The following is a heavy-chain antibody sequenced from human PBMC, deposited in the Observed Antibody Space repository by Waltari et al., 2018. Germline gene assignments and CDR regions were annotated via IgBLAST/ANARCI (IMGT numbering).Heavy chain of an antibody. Sequence: EVQLLQSGAELKEPGTTVRISCKVSGYTFRDYYIPWVQQAPGKGLRWMGLVDPEDGETIYADNFQGRVTISADTSTDTAFMELSSLRSEDTAVFYCATALGDSSSASRPFDFWGQGTMITVSS. D-gene: IGHD6-19*01. CDR1: GYTFRDYY. CDR3: ATALGDSSSASRPFDF. CDR2: VDPEDGET. V-gene: IGHV1-69-2*01. J-gene: IGHJ3*01.